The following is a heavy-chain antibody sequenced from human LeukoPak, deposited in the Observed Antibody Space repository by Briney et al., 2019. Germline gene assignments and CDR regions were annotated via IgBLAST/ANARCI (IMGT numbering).Heavy chain of an antibody. CDR1: GGTFSSYA. D-gene: IGHD2-21*02. J-gene: IGHJ6*02. CDR2: IIPIFGTA. V-gene: IGHV1-69*13. Sequence: GAPVKVSCKASGGTFSSYAISWVRQAPGQGLEWMGGIIPIFGTANYAQKFQGRVTITADESTSTAYMELSSLRSEDTAVYYCARFCGGDCSDYYYYGMDVWGQGTTVTVSS. CDR3: ARFCGGDCSDYYYYGMDV.